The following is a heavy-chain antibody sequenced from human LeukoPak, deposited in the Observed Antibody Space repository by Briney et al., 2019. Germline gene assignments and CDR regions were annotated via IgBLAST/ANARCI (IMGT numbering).Heavy chain of an antibody. D-gene: IGHD3-22*01. CDR1: GYSISSGYY. Sequence: SETLSLTCTVSGYSISSGYYWGWIRQPPGKGLEWIGSIYHSGSTYYNPSLKSRVTISVDTSKNQFSLKLSSVTAADTAVYYCASEYYYDSSGYYYWGQGTLVTVSS. CDR3: ASEYYYDSSGYYY. CDR2: IYHSGST. V-gene: IGHV4-38-2*02. J-gene: IGHJ4*02.